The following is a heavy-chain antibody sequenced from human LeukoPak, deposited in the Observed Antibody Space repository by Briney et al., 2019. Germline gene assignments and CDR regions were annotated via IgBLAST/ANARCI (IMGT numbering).Heavy chain of an antibody. V-gene: IGHV3-30*02. CDR3: AKEGAASWDVDV. D-gene: IGHD3-3*02. Sequence: RTGGSLRLSCAASGFIFIGYGMHWVRQAPGKGPEWVAFIRPDGHNKYYADSVKGRFMISRDNSKNTVDIQMNSLRGDDTAMYYCAKEGAASWDVDVWGKGTTVTVSS. CDR2: IRPDGHNK. CDR1: GFIFIGYG. J-gene: IGHJ6*04.